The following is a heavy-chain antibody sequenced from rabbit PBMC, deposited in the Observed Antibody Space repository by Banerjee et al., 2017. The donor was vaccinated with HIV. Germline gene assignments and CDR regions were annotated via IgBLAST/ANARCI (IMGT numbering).Heavy chain of an antibody. CDR3: ARNDIGVYSFNL. J-gene: IGHJ4*01. D-gene: IGHD7-1*01. CDR2: IYTGRSGNT. V-gene: IGHV1S40*01. Sequence: QSLEESGGDLVKPGASLTLTCTASGFSFSSSYYMYWVRQAPGKGLEWIACIYTGRSGNTYYANWAKGRFTISKTSSTTVTLQMTSLTAADRATYFCARNDIGVYSFNLWGPGTLVTVS. CDR1: GFSFSSSYY.